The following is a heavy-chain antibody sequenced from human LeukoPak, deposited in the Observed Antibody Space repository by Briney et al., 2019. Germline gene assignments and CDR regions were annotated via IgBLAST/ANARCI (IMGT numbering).Heavy chain of an antibody. CDR3: ARDTLGEGEDANYAVYYFDY. J-gene: IGHJ4*02. CDR1: GFTFSSYA. Sequence: GGSLRLSCAASGFTFSSYAMSWVRQAPGKGLEWVSGINWNGGSTGYADSVKGRFTISRDNAKNSLYLQMNSLRADDTAVYYCARDTLGEGEDANYAVYYFDYWGQGTVVTVSS. CDR2: INWNGGST. V-gene: IGHV3-20*04. D-gene: IGHD4/OR15-4a*01.